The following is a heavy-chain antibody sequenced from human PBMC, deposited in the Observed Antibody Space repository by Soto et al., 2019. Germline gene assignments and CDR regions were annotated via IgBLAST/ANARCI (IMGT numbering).Heavy chain of an antibody. CDR1: GYTFTSYG. CDR3: ARVGYSSGWHKVGAFDI. D-gene: IGHD6-19*01. Sequence: ASVKVSCKASGYTFTSYGISWVRQAPGQGHEWMGWISAYNGNTNYAQKLQGRVTMTTDTSTSTAYMELRSLRSDDTAVYYCARVGYSSGWHKVGAFDIWGQGTMVTVSS. V-gene: IGHV1-18*01. J-gene: IGHJ3*02. CDR2: ISAYNGNT.